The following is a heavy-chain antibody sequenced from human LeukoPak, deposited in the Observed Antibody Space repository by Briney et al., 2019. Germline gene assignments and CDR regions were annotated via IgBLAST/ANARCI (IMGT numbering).Heavy chain of an antibody. CDR3: ARGGGSGSGWFFDY. CDR1: GFTFSSYS. J-gene: IGHJ4*02. CDR2: ISSGSAYI. D-gene: IGHD6-19*01. V-gene: IGHV3-21*01. Sequence: GGSLRLSCAASGFTFSSYSMNWVRQAPGKGLQWVSSISSGSAYIYYADSVKGRFTISRDNAKNSLYLQMHSLGAEDTAVYYCARGGGSGSGWFFDYWGQGTLVTVSS.